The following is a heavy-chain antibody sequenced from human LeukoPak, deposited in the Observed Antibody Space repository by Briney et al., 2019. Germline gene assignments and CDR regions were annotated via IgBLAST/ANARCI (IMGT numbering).Heavy chain of an antibody. CDR1: GFTFSSYG. D-gene: IGHD2-15*01. J-gene: IGHJ5*02. CDR3: AKDLYCSGGSCRPDNWFDP. Sequence: GGSLRLSCAASGFTFSSYGMHWVRQAPGKGLEWVAFIRYDGSNKYYADSVKGRFTISRDNSKNTLYLQMNSLRAEDTVVYYCAKDLYCSGGSCRPDNWFDPWGQGTLVTVSS. CDR2: IRYDGSNK. V-gene: IGHV3-30*02.